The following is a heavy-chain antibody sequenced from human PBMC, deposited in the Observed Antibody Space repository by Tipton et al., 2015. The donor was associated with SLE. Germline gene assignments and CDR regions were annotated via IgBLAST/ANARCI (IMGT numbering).Heavy chain of an antibody. D-gene: IGHD3-22*01. Sequence: TLSLTCTVSGGSISSGGYYWSWIRQHPGKGLEWIGYIYYSGSTYYNPSLKSRVTISVDTSKNQFSLKLSSVTAADTAVYYCARSRSYYDSRFDYWGQGTLVTVSS. CDR3: ARSRSYYDSRFDY. CDR1: GGSISSGGYY. V-gene: IGHV4-31*03. J-gene: IGHJ4*02. CDR2: IYYSGST.